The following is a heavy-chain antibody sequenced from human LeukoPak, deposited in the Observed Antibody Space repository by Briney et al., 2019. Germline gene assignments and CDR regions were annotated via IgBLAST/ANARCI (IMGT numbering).Heavy chain of an antibody. Sequence: PGGSLRLSCAASGFTFSSYAMSWVRQAPGKGLEWVSAISGSGGSTYYADSVKGRFTISRDNSKNTLYLQTNSLRAEDTAVYYCASWSRGYSSGWYVGRYFQHWGQGTLVTVSS. CDR3: ASWSRGYSSGWYVGRYFQH. V-gene: IGHV3-23*01. J-gene: IGHJ1*01. CDR2: ISGSGGST. CDR1: GFTFSSYA. D-gene: IGHD6-19*01.